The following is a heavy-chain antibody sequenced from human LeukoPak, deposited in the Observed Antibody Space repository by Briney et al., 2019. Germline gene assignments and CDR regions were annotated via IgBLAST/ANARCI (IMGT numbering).Heavy chain of an antibody. Sequence: GGSLRLSCVASGFTFSNYVIHWVRQAPGKGLEWLAVISYDGTNKYYADTVKGRFTISRDRSQSTVDLQMNTLRGADTAVYYCVRSPTYYNMDVWGKGTTVTVSS. CDR2: ISYDGTNK. CDR3: VRSPTYYNMDV. V-gene: IGHV3-30*03. CDR1: GFTFSNYV. J-gene: IGHJ6*03.